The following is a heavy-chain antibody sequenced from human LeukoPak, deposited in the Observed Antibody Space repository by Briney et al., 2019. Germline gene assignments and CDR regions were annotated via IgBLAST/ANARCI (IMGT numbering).Heavy chain of an antibody. Sequence: SETLSLTCTVSDGSISTYHWSWIRQPSGKGLEWIGYIYYSGSTNYNPSLKSRVTISVDTSKNQFSLKLSSVTAADTAVYYCARGYSNYVEKWGQGTLVTVSS. V-gene: IGHV4-59*01. CDR3: ARGYSNYVEK. D-gene: IGHD4-11*01. CDR1: DGSISTYH. J-gene: IGHJ4*02. CDR2: IYYSGST.